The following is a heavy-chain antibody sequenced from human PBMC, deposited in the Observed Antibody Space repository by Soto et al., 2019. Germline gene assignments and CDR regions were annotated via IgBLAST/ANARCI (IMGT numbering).Heavy chain of an antibody. J-gene: IGHJ6*02. CDR2: ISGTGGTT. Sequence: HPGGSLRLSCAASGFTFSSYAMSWVRQAPGKGLEWVSDISGTGGTTYYADSVKGRFTISRDNSKHTLSLQMNSLRADDTALYYCAKGDYYYGMDVWGQGTTVTVSS. V-gene: IGHV3-23*01. CDR1: GFTFSSYA. CDR3: AKGDYYYGMDV.